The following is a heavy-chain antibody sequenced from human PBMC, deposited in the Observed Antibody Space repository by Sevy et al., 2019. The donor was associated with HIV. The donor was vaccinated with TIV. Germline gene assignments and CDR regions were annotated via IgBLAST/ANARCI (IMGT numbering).Heavy chain of an antibody. Sequence: GGSLRLSCAASGFTFSSYWMSWVRQAPGKGLEWVANIKQDGSEKYYVDSLKGRFTISRDNDKNSLYLQRNSLRAEDTAVYYCARDRVVVVPAAIESYYYYYGMDVWGQGTTVTVSS. CDR1: GFTFSSYW. CDR2: IKQDGSEK. D-gene: IGHD2-2*02. J-gene: IGHJ6*02. CDR3: ARDRVVVVPAAIESYYYYYGMDV. V-gene: IGHV3-7*01.